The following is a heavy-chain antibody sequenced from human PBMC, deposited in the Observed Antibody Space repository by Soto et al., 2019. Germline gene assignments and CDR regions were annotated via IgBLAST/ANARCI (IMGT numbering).Heavy chain of an antibody. V-gene: IGHV2-5*02. CDR1: GFSLGTYGVG. Sequence: QITLNESGPTLVKPTQTLTLTCTFSGFSLGTYGVGVGWFSQPPVKDLKWIALIYWDDDKGYSPSLKSRLTISKDTSKRQVFLTLTNMDPVDTATYYCAHRGGGIVDWYFDLWGRGTPVIVSS. CDR2: IYWDDDK. D-gene: IGHD1-26*01. CDR3: AHRGGGIVDWYFDL. J-gene: IGHJ2*01.